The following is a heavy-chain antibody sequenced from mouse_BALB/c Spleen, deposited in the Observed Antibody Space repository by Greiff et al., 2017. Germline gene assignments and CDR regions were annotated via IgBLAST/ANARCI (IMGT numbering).Heavy chain of an antibody. CDR1: GYTFTSYW. CDR2: INPSTGYT. CDR3: ARSPYYYGPYWYFDV. V-gene: IGHV1-7*01. J-gene: IGHJ1*01. D-gene: IGHD1-1*01. Sequence: VQLQQSGAELAKPGASVKMSCKASGYTFTSYWMHWVKQRPGQGLEWIGYINPSTGYTEYNQKFKDKATLTADKSSSTAYMQLSSLTSEDSAVYYCARSPYYYGPYWYFDVWGAGTTVTVSS.